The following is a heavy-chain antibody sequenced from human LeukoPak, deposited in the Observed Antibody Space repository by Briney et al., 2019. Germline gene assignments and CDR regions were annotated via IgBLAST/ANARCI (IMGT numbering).Heavy chain of an antibody. Sequence: SQTLSLTCTVSGGSISSGGYYWSWIRQPPGKGLEWIGRIYTSGSTNYNPSLKSRVTMSVDTSKNQFSLKLSSVTAADTAVYYCARGLRSGYQLPDDAFDIWGQGTMVTVSS. V-gene: IGHV4-61*02. D-gene: IGHD2-2*01. CDR2: IYTSGST. CDR1: GGSISSGGYY. CDR3: ARGLRSGYQLPDDAFDI. J-gene: IGHJ3*02.